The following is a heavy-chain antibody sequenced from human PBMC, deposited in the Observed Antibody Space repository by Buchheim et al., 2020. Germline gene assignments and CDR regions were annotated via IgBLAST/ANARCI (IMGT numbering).Heavy chain of an antibody. Sequence: EVQLVESGGGLVQPGGSLRLSCAASGLTFSSYWMHWVRQAPGKGLVWVSRIKTDGSSTTYADSVKGRFTISRDNAKNTLYLQMNSLRAEDTAVYYRLAYKNGWVDPWGQGTL. J-gene: IGHJ5*02. CDR3: LAYKNGWVDP. V-gene: IGHV3-74*03. CDR2: IKTDGSST. D-gene: IGHD2-21*01. CDR1: GLTFSSYW.